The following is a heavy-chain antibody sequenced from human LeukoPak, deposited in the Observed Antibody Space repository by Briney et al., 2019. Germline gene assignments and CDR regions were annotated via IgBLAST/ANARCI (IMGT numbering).Heavy chain of an antibody. CDR1: GYTFTSYD. V-gene: IGHV1-8*01. D-gene: IGHD1-26*01. Sequence: GASVKVSCKASGYTFTSYDINWVRQATGQGLEWMGWMNPNSGNTGYAQKFQGRVTMTRNTSISTAYMELSSLRSEDTAVYYCARAGLYSGSYYGWFDPWGQGTLVTVSS. CDR3: ARAGLYSGSYYGWFDP. J-gene: IGHJ5*02. CDR2: MNPNSGNT.